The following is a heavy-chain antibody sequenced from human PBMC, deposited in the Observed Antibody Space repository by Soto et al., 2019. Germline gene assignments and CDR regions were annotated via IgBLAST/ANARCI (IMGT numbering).Heavy chain of an antibody. Sequence: PGGSLRLSCAASGFTFSSYAMHWVRQAPGKGLEWVAVISYDGSNKYYADSVKGRFTISRDNSKNTLYLQMNSLRAEDTAVYYCARGGKLRFLEWLLYSFDYWGQGTLVTVSS. CDR1: GFTFSSYA. D-gene: IGHD3-3*01. J-gene: IGHJ4*02. CDR3: ARGGKLRFLEWLLYSFDY. V-gene: IGHV3-30-3*01. CDR2: ISYDGSNK.